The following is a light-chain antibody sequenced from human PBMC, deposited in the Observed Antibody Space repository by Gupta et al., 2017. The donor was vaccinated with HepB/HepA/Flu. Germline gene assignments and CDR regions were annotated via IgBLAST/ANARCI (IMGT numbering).Light chain of an antibody. CDR1: SSNSGAGYD. J-gene: IGLJ2*01. Sequence: QSVLTQPPSVSEAPRDRVTISCTASSSNSGAGYDVHWYQQLPGTAPKLLIYGNSNRPSGVPDRFSGSKSGTSASLAITGLQAEDEADYYCQSYDSSLRKVFGGGTKLTVL. CDR3: QSYDSSLRKV. CDR2: GNS. V-gene: IGLV1-40*01.